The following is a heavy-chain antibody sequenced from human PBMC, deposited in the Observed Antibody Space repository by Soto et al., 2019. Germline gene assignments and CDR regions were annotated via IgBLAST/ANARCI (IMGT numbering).Heavy chain of an antibody. Sequence: GGSLRLSCAASGFTFSSYWMHWVRQALGKGLVWVSRINSDGSSTSYADSVKGRFTISRDNAKNTLYLQMNSLRAEDTAVYYCARDPEYYDFWSGYYTSPFDYWGQGTLVTVSS. J-gene: IGHJ4*02. V-gene: IGHV3-74*01. CDR2: INSDGSST. CDR3: ARDPEYYDFWSGYYTSPFDY. D-gene: IGHD3-3*01. CDR1: GFTFSSYW.